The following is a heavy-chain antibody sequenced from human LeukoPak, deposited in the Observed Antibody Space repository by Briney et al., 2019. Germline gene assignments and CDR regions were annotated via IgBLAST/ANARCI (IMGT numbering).Heavy chain of an antibody. CDR3: ASDGFGRCFDY. V-gene: IGHV3-48*04. CDR2: ISSSSSTI. J-gene: IGHJ4*02. CDR1: GFTFSSYS. D-gene: IGHD3-10*01. Sequence: PGGSLRLSCAASGFTFSSYSMNWVRQAPGKGLEWVSYISSSSSTIYYADSVKGRFTISRDNAKNSLYLQMNSLRAEDTAVYYCASDGFGRCFDYWGQGTLVTVPS.